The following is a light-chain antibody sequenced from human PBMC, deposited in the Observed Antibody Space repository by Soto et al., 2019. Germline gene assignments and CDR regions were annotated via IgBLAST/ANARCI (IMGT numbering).Light chain of an antibody. V-gene: IGLV2-14*01. CDR1: SSDVGGYNY. CDR2: EVS. CDR3: SSYTSSSTYV. J-gene: IGLJ1*01. Sequence: QSALTQPASVSGSPGQSITISCTGTSSDVGGYNYVSWYQQHPGKAPKLMISEVSNRPSGVSNRFSGSKSGNTASLTISGLQAEDEADYYCSSYTSSSTYVFGIGTQLTVL.